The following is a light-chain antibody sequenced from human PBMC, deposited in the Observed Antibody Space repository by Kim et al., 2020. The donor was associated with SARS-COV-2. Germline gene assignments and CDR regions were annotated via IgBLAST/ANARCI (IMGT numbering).Light chain of an antibody. Sequence: APVESATLSCRASQSVGRNLAWYQQKPGQAPRLVISGASTRATGVPTRFRGSGYGTEFTLTISSLQSEDFAVYYCQQYNNWPPLTFGPGTRVDIK. CDR2: GAS. CDR1: QSVGRN. V-gene: IGKV3-15*01. CDR3: QQYNNWPPLT. J-gene: IGKJ3*01.